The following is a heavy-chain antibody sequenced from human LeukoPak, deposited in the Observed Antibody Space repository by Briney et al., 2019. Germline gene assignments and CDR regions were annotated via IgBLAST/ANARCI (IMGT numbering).Heavy chain of an antibody. CDR1: GYTFTGYY. CDR3: ARGTSPFWGSYRYSVSSYMDV. V-gene: IGHV1-18*04. CDR2: ISAYNGNT. Sequence: ASVKVSCKASGYTFTGYYMHWVRQAPGQGLEWMGWISAYNGNTNYAQKLQGRVTMTTDTSTSTAYMELRSLRSDDTAVYYCARGTSPFWGSYRYSVSSYMDVWGKGTTVTVSS. D-gene: IGHD3-16*02. J-gene: IGHJ6*03.